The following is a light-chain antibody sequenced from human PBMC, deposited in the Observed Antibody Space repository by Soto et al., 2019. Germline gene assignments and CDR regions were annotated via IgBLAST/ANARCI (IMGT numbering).Light chain of an antibody. CDR3: QAWDSSTVV. Sequence: SYELTQPPSVSVSPGQTGSITCSGDKLGNRYASWYQHRPGQSPVLVIYQNNKRPPGIPERFAGSNSGNTATLTVTGTQAMDEADYYCQAWDSSTVVFGGGTKLTVL. V-gene: IGLV3-1*01. CDR1: KLGNRY. CDR2: QNN. J-gene: IGLJ2*01.